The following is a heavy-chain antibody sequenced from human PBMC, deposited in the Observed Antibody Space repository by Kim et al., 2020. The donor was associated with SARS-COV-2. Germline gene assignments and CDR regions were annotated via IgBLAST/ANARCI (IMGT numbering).Heavy chain of an antibody. D-gene: IGHD6-13*01. Sequence: DSVKSRFTISRDNAKNSLYLQMNSLRAEDTAVYYCASEIAAASLEYFQHWGQGTLVTVSS. V-gene: IGHV3-11*06. CDR3: ASEIAAASLEYFQH. J-gene: IGHJ1*01.